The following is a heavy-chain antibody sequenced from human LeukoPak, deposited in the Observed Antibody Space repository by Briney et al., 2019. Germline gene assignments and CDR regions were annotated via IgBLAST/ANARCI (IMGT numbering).Heavy chain of an antibody. D-gene: IGHD3-22*01. CDR3: AKDPTMIVVVIPDY. CDR2: ISGSGGST. Sequence: GGSLRLSCAASGFTFSSYAMSWVRQAPGKGLEWVSAISGSGGSTYYADSVKGRFTISRDNSKNTLYLQMNSLRAEDTAVYYRAKDPTMIVVVIPDYWGQGTLVTVSS. V-gene: IGHV3-23*01. CDR1: GFTFSSYA. J-gene: IGHJ4*02.